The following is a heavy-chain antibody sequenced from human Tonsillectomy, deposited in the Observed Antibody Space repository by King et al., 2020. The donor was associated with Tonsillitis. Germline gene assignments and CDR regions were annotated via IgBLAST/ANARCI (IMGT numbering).Heavy chain of an antibody. J-gene: IGHJ5*02. V-gene: IGHV3-49*04. CDR1: GFTFGDYA. CDR2: IRSKTYGGTT. Sequence: VQLVESGGGLVQPGRSLRLSCTASGFTFGDYAMSWVRQAPGKGLEWVGFIRSKTYGGTTEYAASVKGRFTISRDDSKSIAYLQMNSLKTEDTAVYYCTSDVGLLWFGELLYGKFDPWGQGTLVTVSS. CDR3: TSDVGLLWFGELLYGKFDP. D-gene: IGHD3-10*01.